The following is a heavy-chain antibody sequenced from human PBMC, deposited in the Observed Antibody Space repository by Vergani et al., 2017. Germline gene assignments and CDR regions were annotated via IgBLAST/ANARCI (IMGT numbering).Heavy chain of an antibody. D-gene: IGHD3-22*01. CDR2: ISAYNGNT. CDR3: AGDTGIYYDSSGYYLYGTEPLDY. Sequence: QVQLVQSGAEVKKPGASVKVSCKASGYTFTSYGISWVRQAPGQGLEWMGWISAYNGNTNYAPKLQGRVTMTTDTSTSTVYMERRSLRSDVTAVYYCAGDTGIYYDSSGYYLYGTEPLDYWGQGTLVTVSS. CDR1: GYTFTSYG. J-gene: IGHJ4*02. V-gene: IGHV1-18*01.